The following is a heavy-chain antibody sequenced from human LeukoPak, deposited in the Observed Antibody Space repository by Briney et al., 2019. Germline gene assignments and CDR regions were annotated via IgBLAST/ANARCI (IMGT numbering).Heavy chain of an antibody. CDR2: IDWDDDK. CDR1: GFSLSTSGMC. CDR3: ARTLYYYGSGSSTAQSDY. J-gene: IGHJ4*02. V-gene: IGHV2-70*11. D-gene: IGHD3-10*01. Sequence: SGPTLVNPTQTLTLTCTFSGFSLSTSGMCVTWIRQPPGKALEWLARIDWDDDKYYSTSLKTRLTISKDTSKNQVVLTMTNMDTVDTATYYCARTLYYYGSGSSTAQSDYWGQGTLVTVSS.